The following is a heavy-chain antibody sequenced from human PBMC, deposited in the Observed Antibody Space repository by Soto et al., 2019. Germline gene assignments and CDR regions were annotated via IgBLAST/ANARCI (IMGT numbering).Heavy chain of an antibody. J-gene: IGHJ4*02. CDR1: GFTFSDHY. Sequence: PGGSLRLSCAASGFTFSDHYMDWVRQAPGKGLEWVGRIRNKANSYTTEYAASVKGRFTISRDDSKNSLFLQMNSLKTEDTAVYYCARSYSYGPFEYWGQGTLVTVSS. CDR3: ARSYSYGPFEY. D-gene: IGHD5-18*01. CDR2: IRNKANSYTT. V-gene: IGHV3-72*01.